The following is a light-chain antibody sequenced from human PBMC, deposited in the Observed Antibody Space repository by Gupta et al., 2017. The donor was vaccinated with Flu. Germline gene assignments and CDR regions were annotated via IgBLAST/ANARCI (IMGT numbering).Light chain of an antibody. Sequence: LLTQSPATLSLSPGDRATLSCRASQSVSAAYLAWYQQRGGRAPRLLIYGATTRATGVADRFSASGSGTDFTLTISRLEPEDCAVYYCQRDASSPRTFGRGTRLEIK. J-gene: IGKJ1*01. CDR1: QSVSAAY. CDR2: GAT. V-gene: IGKV3-20*01. CDR3: QRDASSPRT.